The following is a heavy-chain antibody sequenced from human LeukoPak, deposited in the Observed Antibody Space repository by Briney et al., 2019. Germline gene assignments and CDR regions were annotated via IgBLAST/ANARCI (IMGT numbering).Heavy chain of an antibody. CDR2: ISWDGGST. V-gene: IGHV3-43D*03. D-gene: IGHD6-19*01. J-gene: IGHJ4*02. CDR1: GFTFDDYA. CDR3: TRSDSSGWYRTIDY. Sequence: GGSLRLSCAASGFTFDDYAMHWVRQAPGKGLEWVSLISWDGGSTYYADSVKGRFTISRDNAKNSLYLHMNSLRAEDTAVHYCTRSDSSGWYRTIDYWGQGTLVTVSS.